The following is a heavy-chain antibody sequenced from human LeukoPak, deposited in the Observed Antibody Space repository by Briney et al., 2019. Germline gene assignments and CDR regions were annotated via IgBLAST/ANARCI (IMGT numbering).Heavy chain of an antibody. J-gene: IGHJ4*02. V-gene: IGHV3-33*01. CDR1: GFIFSSYG. CDR3: TTDSMVRGVIIVY. D-gene: IGHD3-10*01. Sequence: GGSLRLSCAASGFIFSSYGMHWVRQAPGKGLEWVAVIWYDGSNKYYADSVKGRFTISRDNSKNTLYLQMNSLRAEDTAVYYCTTDSMVRGVIIVYWGQGTLVTASS. CDR2: IWYDGSNK.